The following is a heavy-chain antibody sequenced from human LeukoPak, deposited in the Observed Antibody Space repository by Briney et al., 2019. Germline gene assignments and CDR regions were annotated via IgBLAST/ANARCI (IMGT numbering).Heavy chain of an antibody. J-gene: IGHJ4*02. V-gene: IGHV5-51*01. CDR1: GYSFTSYW. CDR3: ARQSPAYFYDSSGYYYFDY. CDR2: IYPGDSDT. D-gene: IGHD3-22*01. Sequence: GESLKISCKGSGYSFTSYWIGWVRQMPGKGLEWMEIIYPGDSDTRYSPSFQGQVTISADKSISTAYLQWSSLKASDTAMYYCARQSPAYFYDSSGYYYFDYWGPGTLVTVSS.